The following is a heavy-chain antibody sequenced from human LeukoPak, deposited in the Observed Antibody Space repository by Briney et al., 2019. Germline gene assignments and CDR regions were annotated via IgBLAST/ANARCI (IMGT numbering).Heavy chain of an antibody. V-gene: IGHV3-48*04. J-gene: IGHJ4*02. Sequence: GGSLRLSCAASGFTFSSYSMNWVRQAPGKGLEWVSYISSSTIYYADSVKGRFTISRDNAKNSLYLQMNSLRAEDTAVYYCARHDYNNYVIDYWGQGTLVTVSS. CDR3: ARHDYNNYVIDY. D-gene: IGHD4-11*01. CDR2: ISSSTI. CDR1: GFTFSSYS.